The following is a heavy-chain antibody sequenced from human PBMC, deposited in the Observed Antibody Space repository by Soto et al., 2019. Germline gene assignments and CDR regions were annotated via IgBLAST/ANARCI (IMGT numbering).Heavy chain of an antibody. D-gene: IGHD1-26*01. J-gene: IGHJ4*02. Sequence: QVQLVESGGGVVQPGRSLRLSCAASGFTFSNYGMHWVRQAPGKGLEWVAVIWYDGSDQYYSDSVKGRFTISRDNSKNTLCLQMNSLRAEDTAVYYCARGPATIVGAMDSWGQGTLVTVSS. CDR2: IWYDGSDQ. CDR1: GFTFSNYG. CDR3: ARGPATIVGAMDS. V-gene: IGHV3-33*01.